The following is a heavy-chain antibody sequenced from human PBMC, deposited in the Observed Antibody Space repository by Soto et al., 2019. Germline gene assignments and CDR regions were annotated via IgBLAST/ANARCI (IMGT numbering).Heavy chain of an antibody. CDR3: AKDRGVRGVITHYYYYYGMDV. J-gene: IGHJ6*02. D-gene: IGHD3-10*01. Sequence: PGGSLRLSCAASGFTFSSYGMHWVRQAPGKGLEWVAVISYDGSNKYYADSVKGRFTISRDNSKNTLYLQMNSLRAEDTAVYYCAKDRGVRGVITHYYYYYGMDVWGQGTTVTVSS. CDR2: ISYDGSNK. CDR1: GFTFSSYG. V-gene: IGHV3-30*18.